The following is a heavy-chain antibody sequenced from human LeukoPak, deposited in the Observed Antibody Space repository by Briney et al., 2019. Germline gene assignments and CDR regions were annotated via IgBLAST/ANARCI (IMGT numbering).Heavy chain of an antibody. CDR3: ARQDSSGYPYDY. CDR1: GGSISTYY. V-gene: IGHV4-59*08. D-gene: IGHD3-22*01. CDR2: IYDKGRT. J-gene: IGHJ4*02. Sequence: PSETLSLTCTVSGGSISTYYWNWIRQPPGKGLEWIGYIYDKGRTNYNPSLKSRVTISVDTSKNQFSLKLSSVTAADTAIYYCARQDSSGYPYDYWGQGTLVTVSS.